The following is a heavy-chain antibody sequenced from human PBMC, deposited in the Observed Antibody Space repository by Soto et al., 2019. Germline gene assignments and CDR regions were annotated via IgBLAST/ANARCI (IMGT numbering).Heavy chain of an antibody. D-gene: IGHD3-10*01. J-gene: IGHJ4*02. V-gene: IGHV4-59*01. CDR3: ARVNPPQIWFGELLADY. Sequence: PSETLSLTCTVSGGSISSYYWSWIRQPPGKGLEWIGYIYYSGSTNCNPSLKSRVTISVDTSKNQFSLKLSSVTAADTAVYYCARVNPPQIWFGELLADYWGQGTLVTVSS. CDR2: IYYSGST. CDR1: GGSISSYY.